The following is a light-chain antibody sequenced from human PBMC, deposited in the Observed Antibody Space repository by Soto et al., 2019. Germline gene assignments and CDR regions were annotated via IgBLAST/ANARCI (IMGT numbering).Light chain of an antibody. CDR3: HQYNFWPS. V-gene: IGKV3D-15*01. J-gene: IGKJ1*01. CDR2: QTS. CDR1: QYINTR. Sequence: EIVLTQSPATLSSFPGDRVTLSCRASQYINTRLAWYQHRPGQAPRLLIYQTSLRAAGIPARLSASGSGTDFTLTISSLQSEDFAVYYCHQYNFWPSFGQGTKVDIK.